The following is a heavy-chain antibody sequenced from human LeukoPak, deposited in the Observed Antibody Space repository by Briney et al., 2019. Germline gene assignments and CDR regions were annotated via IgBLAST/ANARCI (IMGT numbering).Heavy chain of an antibody. D-gene: IGHD3-3*01. V-gene: IGHV3-53*05. CDR1: GFTVSSNS. Sequence: GSLRLSCTVSGFTVSSNSWSWVRQAPGKGLEWVSFIYSGGNTHYSDSVTGRFTFSRDNSKNTLYLQMNSLRPEDTAVYYCTKGENYDLDYWGQGTLVTVSS. CDR2: IYSGGNT. J-gene: IGHJ4*02. CDR3: TKGENYDLDY.